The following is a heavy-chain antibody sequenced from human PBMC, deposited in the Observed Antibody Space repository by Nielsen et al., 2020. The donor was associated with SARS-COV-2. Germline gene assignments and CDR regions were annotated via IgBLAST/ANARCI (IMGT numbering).Heavy chain of an antibody. CDR2: IYPGGSDT. D-gene: IGHD5-18*01. J-gene: IGHJ6*03. Sequence: VRQMPGKGLEWMGIIYPGGSDTRYSPSFQGQVTISADKSISTAYLQWSSLKASDTAMYYCAMQSNADTAMVSDPYYYYYYMDVWGKGTTVTVFS. V-gene: IGHV5-51*01. CDR3: AMQSNADTAMVSDPYYYYYYMDV.